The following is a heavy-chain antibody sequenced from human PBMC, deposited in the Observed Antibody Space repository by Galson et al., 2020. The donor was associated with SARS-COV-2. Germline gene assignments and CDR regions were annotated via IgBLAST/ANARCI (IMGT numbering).Heavy chain of an antibody. V-gene: IGHV4-34*01. D-gene: IGHD3-22*01. CDR2: ISHSGNT. CDR3: ARRRLIVLITTDDAFDF. CDR1: GGSFSDYS. Sequence: SETLSLTCAVSGGSFSDYSWNWIRQPPGKGLEWIGEISHSGNTIYNASLKSRATISIDTSMNQFSLKLRSVTAAYSAMYYCARRRLIVLITTDDAFDFWGHGTLVTVSS. J-gene: IGHJ3*01.